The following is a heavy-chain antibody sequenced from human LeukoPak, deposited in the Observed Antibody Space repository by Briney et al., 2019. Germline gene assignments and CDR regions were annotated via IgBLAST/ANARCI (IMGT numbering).Heavy chain of an antibody. Sequence: SETLSLTCAVYGESLSNYYWSWIRQPPGKGLEWIGEINHYGSTNYNPSLKSRVTISVDTSKNQFSLKLSSVTAADTAVYYCARLAAAGHFDYWGQGTLVTVSS. CDR2: INHYGST. J-gene: IGHJ4*02. V-gene: IGHV4-34*01. CDR1: GESLSNYY. D-gene: IGHD6-13*01. CDR3: ARLAAAGHFDY.